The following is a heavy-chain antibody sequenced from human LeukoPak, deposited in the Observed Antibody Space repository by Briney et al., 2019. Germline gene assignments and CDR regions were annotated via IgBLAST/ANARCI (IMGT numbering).Heavy chain of an antibody. CDR2: ISGSGGST. Sequence: GGSLRLSCAASGFTFSSYAMSWVRQAPGKGLEWVSAISGSGGSTYYADSVKGRFTISRDNSKNTLCLQMNSLRAEDTAVYYCAKYGFGEFHFDYWGQGTLVTVSS. CDR3: AKYGFGEFHFDY. D-gene: IGHD3-10*01. CDR1: GFTFSSYA. V-gene: IGHV3-23*01. J-gene: IGHJ4*02.